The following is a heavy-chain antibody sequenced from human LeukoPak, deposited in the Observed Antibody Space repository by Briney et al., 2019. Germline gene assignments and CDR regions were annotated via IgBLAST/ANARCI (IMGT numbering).Heavy chain of an antibody. Sequence: KTSETLSLTCTVSGDIISSSRFFWAWIRRPPGKGLVWIASLSDRGSPKYSPSFQSRVSIFTDTAKNQLPLTLRSVTAADTAVYYCARDANYRDRSGYPSPCDFWGQGILVTVSS. CDR3: ARDANYRDRSGYPSPCDF. D-gene: IGHD6-19*01. CDR2: LSDRGSP. J-gene: IGHJ4*02. CDR1: GDIISSSRFF. V-gene: IGHV4-39*06.